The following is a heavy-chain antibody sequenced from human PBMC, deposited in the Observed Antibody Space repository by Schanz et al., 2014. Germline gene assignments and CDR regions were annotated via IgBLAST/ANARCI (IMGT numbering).Heavy chain of an antibody. V-gene: IGHV3-21*04. CDR3: VKTDAGWRFDY. CDR2: ISDRGDGT. D-gene: IGHD6-19*01. J-gene: IGHJ4*02. Sequence: EVHLVESGGGLVKPGGSLRLSCGASGFTFSDYSMNWVRQAPGKGLEWVSSISDRGDGTNYGDSVRGRFTISRDNSRNTVYLQMNNVGVDDTATYYCVKTDAGWRFDYWGQGTLVIVSS. CDR1: GFTFSDYS.